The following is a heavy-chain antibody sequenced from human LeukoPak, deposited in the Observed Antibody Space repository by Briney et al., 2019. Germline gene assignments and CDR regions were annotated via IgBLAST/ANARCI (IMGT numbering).Heavy chain of an antibody. J-gene: IGHJ4*02. CDR2: ILPIFGTA. D-gene: IGHD4-17*01. V-gene: IGHV1-69*13. CDR1: GGTFSRLT. Sequence: ASVKVSCKASGGTFSRLTISWVRQAPGQGLEWMGGILPIFGTANYAQKFQGRVTITADESTSIASMELSSLRSEDTAVYYCASSPPGYGVDYWGQGTLVTVSS. CDR3: ASSPPGYGVDY.